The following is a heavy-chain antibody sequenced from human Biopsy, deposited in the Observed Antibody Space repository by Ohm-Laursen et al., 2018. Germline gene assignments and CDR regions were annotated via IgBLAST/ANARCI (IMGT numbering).Heavy chain of an antibody. CDR3: AAVDYSAYTTVDH. D-gene: IGHD5-12*01. J-gene: IGHJ4*02. CDR1: GTSIITYS. Sequence: TLSLTCSVSGTSIITYSWSWIRQPAGKGLEWIGRIYTSGSTNYNPSLKSRVTMSVDTSKNQFSLKLTSLTAADTAVYFCAAVDYSAYTTVDHWGQGTLITVSS. V-gene: IGHV4-4*07. CDR2: IYTSGST.